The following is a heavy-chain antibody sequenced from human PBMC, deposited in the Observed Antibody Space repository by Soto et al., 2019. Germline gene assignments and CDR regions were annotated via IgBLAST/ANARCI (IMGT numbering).Heavy chain of an antibody. V-gene: IGHV1-18*01. CDR3: ARDTVVVPAAQSWFDP. Sequence: ASVKVSCKASGYTFTSYGISWVRQAPGQGLEWMGWISAYNGNTNYAQKLQGRVTMTTDTSTSTAYMELRSLRSDDTAVYYCARDTVVVPAAQSWFDPWGQGTLVTVSS. J-gene: IGHJ5*02. D-gene: IGHD2-2*01. CDR1: GYTFTSYG. CDR2: ISAYNGNT.